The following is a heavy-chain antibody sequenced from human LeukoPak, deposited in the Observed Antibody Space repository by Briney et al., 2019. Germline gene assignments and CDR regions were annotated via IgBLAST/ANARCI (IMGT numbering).Heavy chain of an antibody. CDR3: ARNGDRRIDY. CDR2: IYYIGTT. CDR1: GFSISSGYY. V-gene: IGHV4-38-2*01. J-gene: IGHJ4*02. Sequence: SETLSLTCAVSGFSISSGYYWGWIRQPPGKGLEWIGTIYYIGTTYYNPPLKSRVTISIETSKNQFPLKLSSVTAADTAVYYCARNGDRRIDYWGQGTLVSVSS.